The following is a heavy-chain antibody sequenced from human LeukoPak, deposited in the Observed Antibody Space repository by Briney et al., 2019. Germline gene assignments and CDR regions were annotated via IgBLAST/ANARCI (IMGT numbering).Heavy chain of an antibody. CDR3: ARDYTSAEWLGFAFDV. Sequence: GASVKVACKASTRYAIIWVRQAPGQGLEWMGWINPFNGNTNDAERFQGRVIMTTDTSTRTAYMELRSLRSDDTAVYYCARDYTSAEWLGFAFDVWGQGTMISASS. V-gene: IGHV1-18*01. CDR2: INPFNGNT. CDR1: TRYA. J-gene: IGHJ3*01. D-gene: IGHD6-19*01.